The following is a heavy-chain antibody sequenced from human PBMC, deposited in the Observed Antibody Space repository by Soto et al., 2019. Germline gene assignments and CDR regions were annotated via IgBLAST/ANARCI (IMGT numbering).Heavy chain of an antibody. J-gene: IGHJ4*02. CDR3: TTVEGGWLQSSFDY. Sequence: GGSLRLSCAASGFTFSNAWMNWVRQAPGKGLEWVGRIKSKTDGGTTDYAAPVKGRFTISRDDSKNTLNLQMNSLKTEDTAVYYCTTVEGGWLQSSFDYWGQGTLVTAPQ. CDR1: GFTFSNAW. D-gene: IGHD5-12*01. CDR2: IKSKTDGGTT. V-gene: IGHV3-15*07.